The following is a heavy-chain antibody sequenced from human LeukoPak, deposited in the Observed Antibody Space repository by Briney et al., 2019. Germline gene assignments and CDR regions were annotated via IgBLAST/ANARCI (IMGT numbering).Heavy chain of an antibody. V-gene: IGHV4-31*03. Sequence: SQTLSLTCTVSGGPISSGGYYWSWIRQHPGKGLEWIGYIYYSGSTYYNPSLKSRVTISVDTSKNQFSLKLSSVTAADTAVYYCARARSYSNWFDRWGQGTLVTVSS. CDR1: GGPISSGGYY. J-gene: IGHJ5*02. D-gene: IGHD3-10*01. CDR3: ARARSYSNWFDR. CDR2: IYYSGST.